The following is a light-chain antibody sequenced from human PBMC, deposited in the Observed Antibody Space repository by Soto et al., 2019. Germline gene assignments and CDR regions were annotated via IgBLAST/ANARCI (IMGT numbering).Light chain of an antibody. CDR2: GAS. Sequence: EIVLTQSPGTLSLSPGERATLSCRASQSVSSSYLAWYQQKPGQAPSLLIYGASSRATGIPDRFSGSGSGTDFTLNISRLESEDFAVYYCQQYGSSEWTFXQGTKVDIK. J-gene: IGKJ1*01. CDR3: QQYGSSEWT. CDR1: QSVSSSY. V-gene: IGKV3-20*01.